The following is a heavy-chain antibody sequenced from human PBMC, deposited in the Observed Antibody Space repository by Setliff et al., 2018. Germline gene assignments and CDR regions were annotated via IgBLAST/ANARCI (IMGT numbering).Heavy chain of an antibody. Sequence: ASETLSLTCIVSGGSINSHYWNWIRQPPERGLEWIGFIDSSGTTRYNSSLGSRVSISLDTSKTQFSLKLSSVTAADTAVYYCARDGCSGGSCYSPSLFDPWGQGTLVTVSS. J-gene: IGHJ5*02. D-gene: IGHD2-15*01. CDR2: IDSSGTT. CDR3: ARDGCSGGSCYSPSLFDP. CDR1: GGSINSHY. V-gene: IGHV4-4*08.